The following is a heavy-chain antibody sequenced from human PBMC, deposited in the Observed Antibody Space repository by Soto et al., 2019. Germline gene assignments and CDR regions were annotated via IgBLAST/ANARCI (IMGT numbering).Heavy chain of an antibody. CDR2: ISGGGGGT. J-gene: IGHJ3*02. D-gene: IGHD2-21*01. CDR1: GFTFTNSA. Sequence: GGSLRLSCTASGFTFTNSAMNWVRQAPGKGLEWVSVISGGGGGTYYADSVKGRFTISXNXXXXTXFXQXXXLRAXDTAIDYCAKHISTGDWTFDIWGQGTLVTVSS. V-gene: IGHV3-23*01. CDR3: AKHISTGDWTFDI.